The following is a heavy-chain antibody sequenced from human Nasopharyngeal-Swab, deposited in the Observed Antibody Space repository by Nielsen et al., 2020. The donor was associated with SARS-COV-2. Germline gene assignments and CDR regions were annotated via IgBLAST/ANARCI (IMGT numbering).Heavy chain of an antibody. CDR1: GFTFVSYG. D-gene: IGHD6-13*01. V-gene: IGHV3-23*01. J-gene: IGHJ4*02. CDR3: AKLNLLGKQQLAPFYS. Sequence: GGSLRLSCAASGFTFVSYGMSWVRQAPGNGLAGVSNISGIGGTYYAESVKGRFTISRYNSKTTLNLQMNSLRAEDTAVYYCAKLNLLGKQQLAPFYSWCQETLVTVSS. CDR2: ISGIGGT.